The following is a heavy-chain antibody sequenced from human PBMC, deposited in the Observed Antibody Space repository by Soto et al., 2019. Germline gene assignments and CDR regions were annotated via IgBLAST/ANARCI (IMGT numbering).Heavy chain of an antibody. CDR2: INPSGGST. CDR3: ARDPLITMVRGVPSYFDY. V-gene: IGHV1-46*01. Sequence: SVKVSCKASGYTFPSYYMHWVRQAPGQGLEWMGIINPSGGSTSYAQKFQGRVTITRDTSTNTLYMEMSSLRAEDTAVYYCARDPLITMVRGVPSYFDYWGQGTLVTVSS. J-gene: IGHJ4*02. CDR1: GYTFPSYY. D-gene: IGHD3-10*01.